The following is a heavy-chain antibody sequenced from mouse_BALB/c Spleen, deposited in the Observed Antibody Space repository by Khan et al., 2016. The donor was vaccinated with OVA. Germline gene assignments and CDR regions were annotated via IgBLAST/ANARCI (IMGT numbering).Heavy chain of an antibody. CDR2: ISYSGST. CDR1: GYSITSGYG. Sequence: EVELVESGPGLVKPSQSLSLTCTVTGYSITSGYGWNWIRQFPGNKLEWMGYISYSGSTNYNPSLKSRISITRDTSKNQFFLQLNSVTTEDTATYYCARTARIKYWGQGTTFTVSS. CDR3: ARTARIKY. J-gene: IGHJ2*01. D-gene: IGHD1-2*01. V-gene: IGHV3-2*02.